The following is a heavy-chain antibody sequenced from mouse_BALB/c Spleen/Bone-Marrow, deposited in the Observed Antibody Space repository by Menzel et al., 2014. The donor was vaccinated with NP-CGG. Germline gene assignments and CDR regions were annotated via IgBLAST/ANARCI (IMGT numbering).Heavy chain of an antibody. CDR2: INPYNGGS. Sequence: EVQLQESGPELVKSGASMKISCKASGYSFAGYTMNWVKQSHGKNLEWIGLINPYNGGSSYNQKFKGKATLTVDKSSSTAYMELLSLTSEDSAVYYCAREGYGSSYEFAYWGQGTLVTVSA. J-gene: IGHJ3*01. CDR3: AREGYGSSYEFAY. V-gene: IGHV1-31*01. D-gene: IGHD1-1*01. CDR1: GYSFAGYT.